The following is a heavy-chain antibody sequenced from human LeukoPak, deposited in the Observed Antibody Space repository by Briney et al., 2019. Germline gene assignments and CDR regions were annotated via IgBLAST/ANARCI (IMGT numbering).Heavy chain of an antibody. V-gene: IGHV1-2*02. CDR2: INPNSGGT. J-gene: IGHJ6*02. CDR1: GYTFTGDY. CDR3: ARTGYSSSWHYYYYGMDV. D-gene: IGHD6-13*01. Sequence: ASVKVSCKASGYTFTGDYMHWVRQAPGQGLEWMGWINPNSGGTNYAQKFQGRVTMTRDTSISTAYMELSRLRSDDTAVYYCARTGYSSSWHYYYYGMDVWGQGTTVTVSS.